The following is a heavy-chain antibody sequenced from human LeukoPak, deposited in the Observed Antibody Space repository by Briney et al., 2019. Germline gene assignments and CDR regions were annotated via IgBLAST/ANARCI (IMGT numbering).Heavy chain of an antibody. CDR1: GYKFTNYW. CDR3: ARALRTGQGDYVPVL. J-gene: IGHJ4*02. CDR2: IYPGDSET. D-gene: IGHD3-10*02. Sequence: GESLQISCKASGYKFTNYWIGWVRQMPGKGLEWMTIIYPGDSETRYSPSFQGQVTISAAKSIDTIYLQWNTLKASDTAMYYCARALRTGQGDYVPVLWGQGTLVTVFS. V-gene: IGHV5-51*01.